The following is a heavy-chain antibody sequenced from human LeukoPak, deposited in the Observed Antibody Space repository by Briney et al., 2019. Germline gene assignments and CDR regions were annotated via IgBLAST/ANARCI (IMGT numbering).Heavy chain of an antibody. Sequence: PGGSLRLSCAASEFTFSNFAVSWVRQAPGKGLEWVSTISGSGDNTYYADSVKGRFTISRDNSKNTLSLHMNTLRAEDTAVYYCAKDLLQTFFFDSSGYYSDAFGMWAKRQWSPSLQ. D-gene: IGHD3-22*01. J-gene: IGHJ3*02. CDR3: AKDLLQTFFFDSSGYYSDAFGM. V-gene: IGHV3-23*01. CDR1: EFTFSNFA. CDR2: ISGSGDNT.